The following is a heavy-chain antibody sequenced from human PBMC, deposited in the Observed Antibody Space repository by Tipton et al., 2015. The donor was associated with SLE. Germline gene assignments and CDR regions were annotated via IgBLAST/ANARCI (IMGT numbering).Heavy chain of an antibody. CDR3: ARGATVDWDRVAFDS. J-gene: IGHJ4*02. D-gene: IGHD3/OR15-3a*01. CDR2: MYYSGST. V-gene: IGHV4-59*01. CDR1: GGSISSDH. Sequence: TLSLTCTVSGGSISSDHWSWIRQPPGKGLEWIGYMYYSGSTKYNPSLKSRVTISVDTSKNQFSLKLSSVTAADTAVYYCARGATVDWDRVAFDSWGQGTLVTVSS.